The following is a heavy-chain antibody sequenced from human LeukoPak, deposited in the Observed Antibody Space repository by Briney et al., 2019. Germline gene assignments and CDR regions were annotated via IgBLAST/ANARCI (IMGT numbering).Heavy chain of an antibody. J-gene: IGHJ3*02. CDR1: GGSISSNNYY. CDR3: ARGNRPYGEHEAFDI. D-gene: IGHD3-10*01. Sequence: SETLSLTCTVSGGSISSNNYYWGWIRQPPGKGLEWIGSIYYGGYTNYNPSLQSRVTISVDTSKNQFSLKVNSVSAADTAVYYCARGNRPYGEHEAFDIWGHGTTVTVSP. V-gene: IGHV4-39*07. CDR2: IYYGGYT.